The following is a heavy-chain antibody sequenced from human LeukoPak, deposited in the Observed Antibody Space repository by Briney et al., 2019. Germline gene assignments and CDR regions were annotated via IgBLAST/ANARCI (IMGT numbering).Heavy chain of an antibody. CDR2: IYHSGST. CDR3: TRATVAAVGSSSTYYFDY. D-gene: IGHD6-13*01. J-gene: IGHJ4*02. V-gene: IGHV4-34*01. CDR1: GGSFSGYS. Sequence: AETLSLTCAVYGGSFSGYSWTWIRQAPGKGLEWIVNIYHSGSTYYNPSLKSRVTISVDTSKNQFSLRLTSVTAADTAMYFCTRATVAAVGSSSTYYFDYWGQGILVTVSS.